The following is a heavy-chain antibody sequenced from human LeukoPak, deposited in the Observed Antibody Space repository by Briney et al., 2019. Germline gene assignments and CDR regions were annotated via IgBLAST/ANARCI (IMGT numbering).Heavy chain of an antibody. V-gene: IGHV3-23*01. CDR3: AKDANSYSGYDFYFDY. CDR2: ISGSGGST. D-gene: IGHD5-12*01. Sequence: GGSLRLPCAASGFTFSSYAMSWVRQAPGKGLEWVSAISGSGGSTYYADSVKGRFTISRDNSKNTLYLQMNSLRAEDTAVYYCAKDANSYSGYDFYFDYWGQGTLVTVSS. CDR1: GFTFSSYA. J-gene: IGHJ4*02.